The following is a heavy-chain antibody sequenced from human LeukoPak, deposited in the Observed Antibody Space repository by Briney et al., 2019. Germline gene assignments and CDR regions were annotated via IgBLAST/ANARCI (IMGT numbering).Heavy chain of an antibody. J-gene: IGHJ4*02. Sequence: GGSLRLSCAASGFTFSSYWMSWVRQAPGKGLEWVANIKQDGSEKYYVDSVKGRFTISRDNAKNSLYLQMNGLRAEDTAVYYCARDCSSTSCYTGSFDYWGQGTLVTVSS. CDR3: ARDCSSTSCYTGSFDY. D-gene: IGHD2-2*02. CDR1: GFTFSSYW. CDR2: IKQDGSEK. V-gene: IGHV3-7*01.